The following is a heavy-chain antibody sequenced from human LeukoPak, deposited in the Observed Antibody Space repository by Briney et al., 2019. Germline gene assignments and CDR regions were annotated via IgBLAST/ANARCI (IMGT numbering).Heavy chain of an antibody. D-gene: IGHD2-2*01. Sequence: ASVKVSCKASGYTFTGYYMHWVRQAPGQGLERMGWINPNSGGTNYAQKFQGRVTMTRDTSISTAYMELSRLRSDDTAVYYCARAGYHNYYYYMDVWGKGTTVTISS. J-gene: IGHJ6*03. CDR2: INPNSGGT. CDR3: ARAGYHNYYYYMDV. V-gene: IGHV1-2*02. CDR1: GYTFTGYY.